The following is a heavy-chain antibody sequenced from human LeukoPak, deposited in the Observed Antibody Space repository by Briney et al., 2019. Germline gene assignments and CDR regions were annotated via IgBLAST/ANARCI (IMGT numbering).Heavy chain of an antibody. CDR2: IKGDGSDK. Sequence: GSLRLSCAASGFTFSSYWMFWVRQAPGKGLEWVATIKGDGSDKYYVDSVKGRFTISRDNAKNSLFLQMNGLRAEDTAVYYCARDGGHSADYWGQGTQVTVSS. D-gene: IGHD1-26*01. V-gene: IGHV3-7*01. CDR3: ARDGGHSADY. CDR1: GFTFSSYW. J-gene: IGHJ4*02.